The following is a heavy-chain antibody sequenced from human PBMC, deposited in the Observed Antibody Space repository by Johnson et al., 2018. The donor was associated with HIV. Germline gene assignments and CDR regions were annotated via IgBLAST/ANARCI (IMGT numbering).Heavy chain of an antibody. D-gene: IGHD3-10*01. V-gene: IGHV3-7*05. Sequence: VQLVESGGGVAQPGRSLRLSCAASGFTFSSYWMSWVRQAPGKGPQWLANIKHDGIEIYYDASVKGRFTISRDNAKNALYLQRNSLRVEDTAIYYCARGGGGQQPIWGQGTMVTVSS. J-gene: IGHJ3*02. CDR1: GFTFSSYW. CDR2: IKHDGIEI. CDR3: ARGGGGQQPI.